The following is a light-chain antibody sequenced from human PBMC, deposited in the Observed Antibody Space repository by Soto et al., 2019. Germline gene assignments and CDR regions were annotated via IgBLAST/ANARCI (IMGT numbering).Light chain of an antibody. CDR3: QQYNSYPWT. V-gene: IGKV3-20*01. CDR1: QSVSSSY. CDR2: GAS. J-gene: IGKJ1*01. Sequence: EFVLTQSPGTLSLSPGERATLSCRASQSVSSSYLAWYQQKPGQAPRLLIYGASSRATGIPDRFSGSGSGTDFTLTISSLQPDDFATYYCQQYNSYPWTFGQGTKVDIK.